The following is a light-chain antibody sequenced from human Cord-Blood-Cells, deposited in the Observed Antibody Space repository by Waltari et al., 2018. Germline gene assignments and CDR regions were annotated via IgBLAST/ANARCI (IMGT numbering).Light chain of an antibody. Sequence: QSALTQPASVSGSPGQSITISCTGTSSDVGSYNLVSWYQQHPVKSPKLMIYEGSKRPSGVSNRFSGSKSGNTASLTSSGLQAEDEADYYCCLYAGSVVFGGGTKLTVL. V-gene: IGLV2-23*01. CDR3: CLYAGSVV. CDR1: SSDVGSYNL. J-gene: IGLJ2*01. CDR2: EGS.